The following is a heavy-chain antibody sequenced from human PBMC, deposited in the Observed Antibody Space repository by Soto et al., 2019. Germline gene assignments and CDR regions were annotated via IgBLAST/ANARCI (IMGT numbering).Heavy chain of an antibody. CDR3: AREGSSSSKYFQH. CDR2: INPNSGGT. D-gene: IGHD6-6*01. J-gene: IGHJ1*01. Sequence: ASVKVSCKASGYTFTDYYMHWVRQAPGQVLEWMGWINPNSGGTNYAQKFQGRVTKTRDTSISTAYMELSSLRSDDTAVYYCAREGSSSSKYFQHWGQGTLVTVSS. V-gene: IGHV1-2*02. CDR1: GYTFTDYY.